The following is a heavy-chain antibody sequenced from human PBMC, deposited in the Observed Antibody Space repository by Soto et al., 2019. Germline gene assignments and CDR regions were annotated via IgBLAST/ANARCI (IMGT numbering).Heavy chain of an antibody. CDR1: GGSISSGSYY. CDR3: ARASPFGFMDV. V-gene: IGHV4-31*03. J-gene: IGHJ6*03. D-gene: IGHD3-10*01. Sequence: ASVTLSVTCTVAGGSISSGSYYWSWIRQHPGKGLEWIGYIYNSGSTYYNPSLKSRVTISIDTSKTQFSLKLTSVTAADTAVYYCARASPFGFMDVWGKGTTVTVSS. CDR2: IYNSGST.